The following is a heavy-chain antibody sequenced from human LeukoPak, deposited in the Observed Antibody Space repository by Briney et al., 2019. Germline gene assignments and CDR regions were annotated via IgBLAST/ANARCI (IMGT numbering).Heavy chain of an antibody. CDR1: GGSFSGYY. D-gene: IGHD2-21*02. V-gene: IGHV4-34*01. CDR2: INHSGST. CDR3: ARGRTATYTPIDY. Sequence: PSETLSLTCAVYGGSFSGYYWSWIRQPPGKGLEWIGEINHSGSTNYNPSLKSRVTISVDTSKNQFSLKLSSVTAADTAVYYCARGRTATYTPIDYWDQGTLVTVSS. J-gene: IGHJ4*02.